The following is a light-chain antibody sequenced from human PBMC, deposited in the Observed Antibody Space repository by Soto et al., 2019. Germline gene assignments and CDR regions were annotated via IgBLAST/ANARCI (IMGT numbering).Light chain of an antibody. J-gene: IGKJ5*01. Sequence: DIQMTQSPTSVSASVGDRVTITCRASQQIKNWLVWYQQIPGKAPKVLIYAASSLASGVPSRFSGSVSGTDFTLTISSLQPEDFATYYCQQANSFPITFGQGTRLEIK. V-gene: IGKV1-12*01. CDR1: QQIKNW. CDR3: QQANSFPIT. CDR2: AAS.